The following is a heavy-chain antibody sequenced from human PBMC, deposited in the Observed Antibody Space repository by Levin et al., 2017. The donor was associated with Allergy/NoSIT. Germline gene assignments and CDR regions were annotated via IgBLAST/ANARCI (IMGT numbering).Heavy chain of an antibody. Sequence: SGPTLVKPTQTLTLTCTFSGFSLRSTGVGVGWIRQPPGKAPEWLVLIYWDDVKRYSPSLRSRPTITKDTSKNQVVRTMTNMAPVDTATYYCVRSLTGYPDYWGQGTLVTVSS. CDR2: IYWDDVK. CDR3: VRSLTGYPDY. J-gene: IGHJ4*02. CDR1: GFSLRSTGVG. V-gene: IGHV2-5*02. D-gene: IGHD3-9*01.